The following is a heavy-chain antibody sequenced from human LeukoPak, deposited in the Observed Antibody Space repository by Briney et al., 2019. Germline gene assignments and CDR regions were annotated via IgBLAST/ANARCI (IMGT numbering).Heavy chain of an antibody. CDR2: ISYDGSNK. Sequence: PGRSLRLSCAASGFTFSSYGMHWVRQAPGKGLEWVAVISYDGSNKYYADSVKGRFTISRDNSKNTLYLQMNSLRAEDTAVYYCARDLSAYCSSTSCYGPFDPWGQGTLVTVSS. J-gene: IGHJ5*02. CDR3: ARDLSAYCSSTSCYGPFDP. D-gene: IGHD2-2*01. CDR1: GFTFSSYG. V-gene: IGHV3-30*03.